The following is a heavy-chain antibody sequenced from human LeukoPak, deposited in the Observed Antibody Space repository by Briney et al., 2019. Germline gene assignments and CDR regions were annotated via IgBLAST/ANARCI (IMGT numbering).Heavy chain of an antibody. CDR3: AKAHRGYSYRDAFDI. J-gene: IGHJ3*02. V-gene: IGHV3-30-3*01. D-gene: IGHD5-18*01. Sequence: PGGSLRLSCAASGFTFSSYAMHWVRQAPGKGLEWVAVISYDGSNKYYADSVKGRFTISRDNSKNTLYLQMNSLRAEDTAVYYCAKAHRGYSYRDAFDIWGQGTMVTVSS. CDR2: ISYDGSNK. CDR1: GFTFSSYA.